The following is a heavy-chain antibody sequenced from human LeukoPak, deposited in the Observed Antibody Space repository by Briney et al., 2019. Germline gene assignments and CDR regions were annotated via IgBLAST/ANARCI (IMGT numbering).Heavy chain of an antibody. CDR3: ARHEGTIWFGERSPGGLDP. V-gene: IGHV4-34*01. CDR2: INNSGST. J-gene: IGHJ5*02. Sequence: SETLSLTCAVYGGSFSGYYWSWIRQPPGKGLEWSGAINNSGSTNYNPSLKSRVTISVDTSKNQFSLKLSSVTAADTAVYYCARHEGTIWFGERSPGGLDPWGQGTLVTVSS. D-gene: IGHD3-10*01. CDR1: GGSFSGYY.